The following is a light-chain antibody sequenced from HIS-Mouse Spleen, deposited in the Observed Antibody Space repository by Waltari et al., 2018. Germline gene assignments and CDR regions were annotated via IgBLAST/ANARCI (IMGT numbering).Light chain of an antibody. CDR3: CSYAGSSNWV. V-gene: IGLV2-23*01. J-gene: IGLJ3*02. Sequence: QSALTQPASVSGSPGQSITISCTGTSSDVGSYNLVSWYQQHPGKAPKLMIYEGSKRPSGVSNRFSGSKSGNTASLTISGLQAEDEADYYCCSYAGSSNWVFGGGTK. CDR1: SSDVGSYNL. CDR2: EGS.